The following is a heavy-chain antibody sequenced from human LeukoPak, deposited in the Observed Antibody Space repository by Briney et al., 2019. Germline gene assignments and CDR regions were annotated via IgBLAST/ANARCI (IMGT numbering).Heavy chain of an antibody. V-gene: IGHV3-21*01. CDR2: ISSSSSYI. Sequence: GGSLRLSCAASGFTFSSYSMNWVRQAPGNGLEWVSSISSSSSYIYYADSVKGRFTISRDNAKNSLYLQMNSLRAEDTAVYYCARRGWDSSGYYYSYDAIDIWGQGTMVTVSS. D-gene: IGHD3-22*01. CDR1: GFTFSSYS. J-gene: IGHJ3*02. CDR3: ARRGWDSSGYYYSYDAIDI.